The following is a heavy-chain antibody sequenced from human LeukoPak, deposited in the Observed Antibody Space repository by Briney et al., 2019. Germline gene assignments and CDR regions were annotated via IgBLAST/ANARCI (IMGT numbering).Heavy chain of an antibody. CDR2: IHSSGGT. D-gene: IGHD4-17*01. J-gene: IGHJ5*02. CDR1: GFTGSNNY. CDR3: IVFGDSNH. V-gene: IGHV3-53*01. Sequence: QPGGSLRLSCAAPGFTGSNNYMSWVRQAPGKGLEWVSAIHSSGGTYYADSVKGRFTISRDTSKNTLYLQINSLRVEDTAVYYCIVFGDSNHWGQGTLVTVSS.